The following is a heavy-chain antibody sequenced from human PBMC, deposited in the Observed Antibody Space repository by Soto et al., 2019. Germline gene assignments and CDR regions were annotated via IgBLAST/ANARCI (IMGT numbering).Heavy chain of an antibody. V-gene: IGHV4-61*01. CDR3: AGSGAY. CDR2: IYYSGST. CDR1: GGFVSSGSYY. J-gene: IGHJ4*02. Sequence: QVQLQESGPGLVKPSETLSLTCTVSGGFVSSGSYYWSWIRQPPGKGLEWIGYIYYSGSTNYNPSLKSRVTISLDTSKNQFSLKLSSVTAADTAVYYCAGSGAYWGQGTLVTVSS. D-gene: IGHD2-15*01.